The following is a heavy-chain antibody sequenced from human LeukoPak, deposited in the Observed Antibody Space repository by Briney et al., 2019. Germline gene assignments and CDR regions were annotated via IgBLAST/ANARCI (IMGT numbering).Heavy chain of an antibody. CDR3: ASSLESGWFDP. J-gene: IGHJ5*02. CDR2: ISAYNGNT. V-gene: IGHV1-18*01. CDR1: GYTFTSYG. Sequence: GASVKVSCKASGYTFTSYGISWVRQAPGQGLEWMGWISAYNGNTNYAQKLQGRVTMTTDTSTSTVYMELSSLRSEDTAVYYCASSLESGWFDPWGQGTLVTVSS.